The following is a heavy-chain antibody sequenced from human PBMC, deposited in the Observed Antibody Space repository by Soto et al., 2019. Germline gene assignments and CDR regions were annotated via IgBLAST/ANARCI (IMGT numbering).Heavy chain of an antibody. V-gene: IGHV1-3*01. Sequence: ASVKVSCKASGYTFTSYAMHWVRQAPGQGLEWMGWINAGNGNTKYSQKFQGRVTITRDTSASTTYMELSSLRSEDTAVYYCARQPHRGRNNWFDPWGQGTLVTVSS. CDR1: GYTFTSYA. J-gene: IGHJ5*02. CDR2: INAGNGNT. CDR3: ARQPHRGRNNWFDP. D-gene: IGHD6-13*01.